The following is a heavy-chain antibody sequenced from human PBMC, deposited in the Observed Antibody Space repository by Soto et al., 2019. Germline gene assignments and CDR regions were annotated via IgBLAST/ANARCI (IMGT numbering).Heavy chain of an antibody. Sequence: PGESRKISCQGSGYTLTTYRITGGRQMPGRGLEWMGRIDPSDSYTNYSPSFQGHVTISADKSTNTAYLEWRSLKASDSAIYYCVFFRQQHPARANVFWDQGLLVTVS. CDR1: GYTLTTYR. J-gene: IGHJ4*02. D-gene: IGHD2-8*01. CDR2: IDPSDSYT. CDR3: VFFRQQHPARANVF. V-gene: IGHV5-10-1*01.